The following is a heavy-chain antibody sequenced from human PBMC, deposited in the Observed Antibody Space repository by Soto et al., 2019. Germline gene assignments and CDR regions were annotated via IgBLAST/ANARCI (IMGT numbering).Heavy chain of an antibody. CDR2: INVGNGNA. CDR3: TSISERGY. V-gene: IGHV1-3*01. CDR1: GYTYTEYP. Sequence: QVQLVQSGAEVKKPGASVKVSCQASGYTYTEYPVHRVRQAPGQGLEWMGWINVGNGNAKYSQKFQGRVTMTRDTSASTAYMELSSLGSEDTAVYYCTSISERGYWGQGTLVTVSS. J-gene: IGHJ4*02. D-gene: IGHD3-9*01.